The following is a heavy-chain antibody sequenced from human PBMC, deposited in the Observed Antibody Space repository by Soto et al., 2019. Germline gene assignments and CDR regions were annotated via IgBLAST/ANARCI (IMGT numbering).Heavy chain of an antibody. D-gene: IGHD3-10*01. CDR2: INHSGST. Sequence: SETLSLTCAVYGGSFSGYYWSWIRQPPGKGLEWIGEINHSGSTNYNPSLKSRVTISVDTSKNQFSLKLSSVTAADTAVYYCARGRTFHGSGSYGYYYYYYMDVWGKGTTVTVSS. CDR3: ARGRTFHGSGSYGYYYYYYMDV. CDR1: GGSFSGYY. J-gene: IGHJ6*03. V-gene: IGHV4-34*01.